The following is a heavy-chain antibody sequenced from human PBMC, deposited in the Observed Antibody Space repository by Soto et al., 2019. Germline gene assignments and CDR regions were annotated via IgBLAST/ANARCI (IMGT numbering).Heavy chain of an antibody. V-gene: IGHV3-9*01. D-gene: IGHD3-3*01. Sequence: EVQLVESGGRLVQPGRSLRLSCVGTGLNFDDFAMHWVRQAPGKGLEWVSGITWNSRVLAYADSVKGRFTISRDNARNSLYLKRDSLRDADTPLYYWKKKTYVFWRPYPFDSWGQGTRVTVS. CDR1: GLNFDDFA. CDR2: ITWNSRVL. J-gene: IGHJ4*02. CDR3: KKKTYVFWRPYPFDS.